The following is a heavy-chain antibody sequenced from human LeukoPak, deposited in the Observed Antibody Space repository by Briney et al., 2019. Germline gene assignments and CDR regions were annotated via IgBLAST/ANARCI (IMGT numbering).Heavy chain of an antibody. V-gene: IGHV3-30*02. CDR2: STNDGTNT. CDR1: GFIISSFA. J-gene: IGHJ6*03. D-gene: IGHD2-2*01. CDR3: AKTGVVVVGAVHSYYYYMDV. Sequence: GGSLRLSCATSGFIISSFAMRWVRQAPGKGLEWVALSTNDGTNTFYAESVKGRFIISRDNSQNTLYLQMDSLRPEDTAVYYCAKTGVVVVGAVHSYYYYMDVWGKGTTVTVSS.